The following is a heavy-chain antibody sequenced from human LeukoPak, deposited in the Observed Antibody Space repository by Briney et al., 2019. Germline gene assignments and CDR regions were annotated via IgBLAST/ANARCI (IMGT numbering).Heavy chain of an antibody. V-gene: IGHV1-8*01. J-gene: IGHJ6*02. D-gene: IGHD1-1*01. CDR1: GYTFTSYD. Sequence: ASVKVSCKASGYTFTSYDINWVRQATGQGLEWMGWMNPNSVNTGYAQKFQGRVTMTRNTSISTAYMELSSLRSDDTAVYYCAREFIGTGYYYYGMDVWGQGTTVTVSS. CDR3: AREFIGTGYYYYGMDV. CDR2: MNPNSVNT.